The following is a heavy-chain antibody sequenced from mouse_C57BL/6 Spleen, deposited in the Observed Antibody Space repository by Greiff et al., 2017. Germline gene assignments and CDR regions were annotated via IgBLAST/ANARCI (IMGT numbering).Heavy chain of an antibody. J-gene: IGHJ4*01. Sequence: QVQLQQPGAELVKPGASVKLSCKASGYTFTSYWMQWVKQRPGQGLEWIGEIDPSDSYTNYHQKFKGKATLTVDTSSSTAYMQLSSLTSEDSAVYYCARYYSNGPFAMDYWGQGTSGTVSS. CDR2: IDPSDSYT. D-gene: IGHD2-5*01. V-gene: IGHV1-50*01. CDR1: GYTFTSYW. CDR3: ARYYSNGPFAMDY.